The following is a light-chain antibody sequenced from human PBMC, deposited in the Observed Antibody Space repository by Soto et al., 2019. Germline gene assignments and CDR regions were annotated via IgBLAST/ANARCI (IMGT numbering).Light chain of an antibody. J-gene: IGLJ2*01. Sequence: QSALTQPASVSGSPGQSITISCTGTSSDVGGYNFVSWYQQHPGKAPKLMIYDVTYRPSGVSDRFSGSKSGNTASLTISGLQAEDEADYYCSSYRSRTLVVFGGGTKVTVL. CDR1: SSDVGGYNF. V-gene: IGLV2-14*01. CDR3: SSYRSRTLVV. CDR2: DVT.